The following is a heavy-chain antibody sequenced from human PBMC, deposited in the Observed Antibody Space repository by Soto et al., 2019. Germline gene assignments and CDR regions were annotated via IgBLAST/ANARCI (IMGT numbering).Heavy chain of an antibody. CDR3: ARYSSGASSS. CDR2: MHYSGST. CDR1: GGSISSNDYY. Sequence: QQQLQESGPGLVKPSETLSLTCTVSGGSISSNDYYWGWIRQPPGKGLEWIGNMHYSGSTDYNPSLKSRVTISVDTSKNQFSLKLSSVTAADTAVYYCARYSSGASSSWGQGTLVTVSS. V-gene: IGHV4-39*01. D-gene: IGHD3-22*01. J-gene: IGHJ5*02.